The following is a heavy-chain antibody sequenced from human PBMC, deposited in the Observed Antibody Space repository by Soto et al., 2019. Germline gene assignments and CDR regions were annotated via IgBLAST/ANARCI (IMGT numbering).Heavy chain of an antibody. D-gene: IGHD6-13*01. CDR1: GFTFSSYS. Sequence: EVQLVESGGGLVQPGGSLRLSCAASGFTFSSYSMNWVRQAPGKGLEWVSYISSSSSTIYYADSVKGRFTISRDNAKTSLYLQMNSLRAEDTAVYYCARDEGQQRVAYFDYWGQGTLVTVSS. CDR2: ISSSSSTI. V-gene: IGHV3-48*01. J-gene: IGHJ4*02. CDR3: ARDEGQQRVAYFDY.